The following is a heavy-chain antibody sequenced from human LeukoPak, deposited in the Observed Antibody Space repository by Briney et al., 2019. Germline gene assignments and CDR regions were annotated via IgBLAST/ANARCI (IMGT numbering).Heavy chain of an antibody. CDR1: GGSFSGYY. D-gene: IGHD5-24*01. J-gene: IGHJ6*03. V-gene: IGHV4-34*01. CDR3: ARVEMGAPYYYYYYMDV. CDR2: INHSGST. Sequence: SETLSLTCAVYGGSFSGYYWSWIRQPPGKGLEWIGEINHSGSTNYNPSLKSRVTISVDTSKNQFSLKLSSVTAADTAVYYCARVEMGAPYYYYYYMDVWGKGTTVTVSS.